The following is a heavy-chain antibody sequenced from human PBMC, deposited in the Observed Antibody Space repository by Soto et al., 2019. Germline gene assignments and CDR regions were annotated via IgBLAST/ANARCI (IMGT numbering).Heavy chain of an antibody. V-gene: IGHV3-33*01. D-gene: IGHD7-27*01. CDR3: VRDLLGSGGHFDY. CDR2: IWYDGSNT. J-gene: IGHJ4*02. CDR1: GFIFSSFG. Sequence: TGGSLRLSCAASGFIFSSFGMHWVRQAPGKGLEWVAHIWYDGSNTYYADSVKGRFTISRDNSRNKVYLQMNSLRAEDTAVYHCVRDLLGSGGHFDYWGQGTPFTVSS.